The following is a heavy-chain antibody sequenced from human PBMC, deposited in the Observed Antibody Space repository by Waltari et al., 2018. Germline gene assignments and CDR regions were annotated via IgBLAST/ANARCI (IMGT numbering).Heavy chain of an antibody. CDR3: ARDMWMRVHNGGDWFDP. D-gene: IGHD2-8*01. V-gene: IGHV3-30-3*01. CDR1: GFTFSSYA. Sequence: QVQLVESGGGVVQPGRSLRLSCAASGFTFSSYAMHWVRQAPGKGLEWVAVISYDGSNKYYADSVKGRFTISRDNSKNTLYLQMNSLRAEDTAVYYCARDMWMRVHNGGDWFDPWGQGTLVTVSS. J-gene: IGHJ5*02. CDR2: ISYDGSNK.